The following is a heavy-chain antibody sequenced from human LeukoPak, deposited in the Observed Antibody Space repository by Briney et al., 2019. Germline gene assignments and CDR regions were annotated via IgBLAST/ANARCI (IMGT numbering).Heavy chain of an antibody. D-gene: IGHD1-26*01. J-gene: IGHJ5*02. Sequence: ASVKVSCKASGYTFTGYYMHWVRQAPGQGLEWMGWINPNSGGTNYAQKFQGRVTMTRDTSISTAYMELSRLRSDDTAVYYCARDLIPSSWAFWFDPWAREPWSPSPQ. CDR1: GYTFTGYY. CDR2: INPNSGGT. V-gene: IGHV1-2*02. CDR3: ARDLIPSSWAFWFDP.